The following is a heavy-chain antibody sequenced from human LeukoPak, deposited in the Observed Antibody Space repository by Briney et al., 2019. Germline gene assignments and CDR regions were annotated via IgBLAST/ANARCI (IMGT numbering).Heavy chain of an antibody. CDR2: ISSSGSTI. J-gene: IGHJ5*02. CDR1: GFTFSDYY. D-gene: IGHD3-22*01. Sequence: PGGSPRLSCAASGFTFSDYYMSWIRQAPGKGLEWVSYISSSGSTIYYADSVKGRFTISRDNDKNSLYLQMNSLRAEDTAVYYCARGYYYDSSWFDPWGQGTLVTVSS. CDR3: ARGYYYDSSWFDP. V-gene: IGHV3-11*01.